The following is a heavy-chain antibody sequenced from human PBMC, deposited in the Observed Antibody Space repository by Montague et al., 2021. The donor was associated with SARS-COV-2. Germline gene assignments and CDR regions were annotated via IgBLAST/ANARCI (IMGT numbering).Heavy chain of an antibody. Sequence: SLRLSCAASGLTFSSYSMVWVRQAPGKGLEWVSSITSSSDYIHYAVSVKGRFTISRDNDRNSLYLLMNGLRAEDTAVYYCARGEMATISESFDLWGQGTMVTVSS. D-gene: IGHD5-24*01. CDR3: ARGEMATISESFDL. CDR2: ITSSSDYI. J-gene: IGHJ3*01. CDR1: GLTFSSYS. V-gene: IGHV3-21*01.